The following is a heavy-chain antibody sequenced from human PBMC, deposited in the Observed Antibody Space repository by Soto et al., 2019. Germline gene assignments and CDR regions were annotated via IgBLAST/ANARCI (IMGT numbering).Heavy chain of an antibody. V-gene: IGHV3-33*01. CDR2: IWYHGSNK. D-gene: IGHD3-3*01. Sequence: GGSLRLSCAASGFTFSSYGMHWVRQAPGKGLEWVAVIWYHGSNKYYADSVKGRFTISRDNSKNTLYLQMNSLRAEDTAVYYCARDTSDFWSGYYIDYWGQGTLVTVSS. CDR1: GFTFSSYG. CDR3: ARDTSDFWSGYYIDY. J-gene: IGHJ4*02.